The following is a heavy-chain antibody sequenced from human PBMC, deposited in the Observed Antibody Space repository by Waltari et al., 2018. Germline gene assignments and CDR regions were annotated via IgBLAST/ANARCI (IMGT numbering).Heavy chain of an antibody. J-gene: IGHJ3*01. V-gene: IGHV4-39*01. D-gene: IGHD5-12*01. CDR3: ATYIGASVGTAAFDV. Sequence: QLQLQESGPGLVKPSETLSLTCSVSGGSITSTSHSWGWVRQPPGQGLEWIGTMSYSGATYSSPSLKSRVTISRDTSKNQLSLKLGSVTAADTAVYYCATYIGASVGTAAFDVWGQGTMVTVSS. CDR1: GGSITSTSHS. CDR2: MSYSGAT.